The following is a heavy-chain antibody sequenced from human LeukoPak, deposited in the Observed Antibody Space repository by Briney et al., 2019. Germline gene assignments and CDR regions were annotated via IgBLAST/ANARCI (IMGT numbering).Heavy chain of an antibody. CDR2: ISSSSSYI. CDR1: GFTFSNYN. CDR3: ARDKSPDSSGLDAFDI. D-gene: IGHD3-22*01. V-gene: IGHV3-21*01. J-gene: IGHJ3*02. Sequence: PGGSLRLSCAASGFTFSNYNMNWVRQAPGKGLEWVSSISSSSSYIYYADSLKGRFTISRDNAKNSLYLQMNSLRAEDTAVYYCARDKSPDSSGLDAFDIWGQGTMVTVSS.